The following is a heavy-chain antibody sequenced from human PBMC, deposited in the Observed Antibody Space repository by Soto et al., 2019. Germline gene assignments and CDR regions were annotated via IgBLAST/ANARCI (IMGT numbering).Heavy chain of an antibody. CDR3: ARAASGYDFRYYYYGMDV. CDR1: GYSFTSYW. Sequence: GESLKISCKGSGYSFTSYWIGWVRQMPGKGLEWMGIIYPGDSDTRYSPSFQGQVTISAGKSISTAYLQWSSLKASDTAMYYCARAASGYDFRYYYYGMDVWGQGTTVTVSS. J-gene: IGHJ6*02. V-gene: IGHV5-51*01. CDR2: IYPGDSDT. D-gene: IGHD5-12*01.